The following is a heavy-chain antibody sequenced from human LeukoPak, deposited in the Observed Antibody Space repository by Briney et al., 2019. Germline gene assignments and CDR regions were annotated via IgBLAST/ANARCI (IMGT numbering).Heavy chain of an antibody. D-gene: IGHD3-3*01. CDR1: GGTFSSYT. V-gene: IGHV1-69*13. Sequence: SVKVSCKASGGTFSSYTISWVRQAPGQGLEWMGGIIPIFGTANYAQKFQGRVTITADESTSTAYMELSSLRSEDTAVYYCARLPEPVWSGTQSDAFDIWGQGTMVTVSS. CDR3: ARLPEPVWSGTQSDAFDI. J-gene: IGHJ3*02. CDR2: IIPIFGTA.